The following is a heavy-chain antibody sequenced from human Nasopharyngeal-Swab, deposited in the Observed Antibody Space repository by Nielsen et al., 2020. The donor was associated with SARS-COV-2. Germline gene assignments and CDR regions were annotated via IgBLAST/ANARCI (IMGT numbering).Heavy chain of an antibody. J-gene: IGHJ4*02. D-gene: IGHD6-13*01. CDR3: AKDMGIADDRFDY. CDR2: ISYDGSNK. V-gene: IGHV3-30*18. CDR1: GFTFSSYG. Sequence: GGSLRLSCAASGFTFSSYGMHWVRQAPGKGLEWVAVISYDGSNKYYADSVKGRFTISRDNSKNTLYLQMNSLRAEDTAVYYCAKDMGIADDRFDYWGQGTLVPSPQ.